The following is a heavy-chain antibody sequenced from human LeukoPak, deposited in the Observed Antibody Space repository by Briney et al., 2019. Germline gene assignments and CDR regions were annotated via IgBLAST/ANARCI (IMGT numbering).Heavy chain of an antibody. J-gene: IGHJ4*01. CDR3: ARGITKPDPILEVPAAIRVAQAFDD. V-gene: IGHV4-34*01. Sequence: SETLSLTCAVYGESFRGYYWNWIRQTPGKGLEWIGEINDSGSTTYNPSLKSRVTMSVDTSKNQFSLNLNSVTAADTAVYYCARGITKPDPILEVPAAIRVAQAFDDWGQGTLVTVSS. CDR2: INDSGST. CDR1: GESFRGYY. D-gene: IGHD2-2*01.